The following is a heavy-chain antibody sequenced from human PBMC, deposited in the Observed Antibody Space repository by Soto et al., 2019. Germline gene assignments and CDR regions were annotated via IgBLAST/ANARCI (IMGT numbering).Heavy chain of an antibody. V-gene: IGHV3-23*01. CDR1: GFTFRGSD. CDR2: ISAGGDTK. D-gene: IGHD1-26*01. Sequence: PGGSLRLSCVASGFTFRGSDMSWVRQAPGKGLEWVASISAGGDTKYNAASVKGRFTISRDNSKNTVYLQMNTLRVEDTAIYYCASRSSRSGSFFLLYWFDPWGQ. CDR3: ASRSSRSGSFFLLYWFDP. J-gene: IGHJ5*02.